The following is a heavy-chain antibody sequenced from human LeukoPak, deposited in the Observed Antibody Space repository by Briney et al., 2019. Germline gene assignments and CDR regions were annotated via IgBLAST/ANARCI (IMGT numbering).Heavy chain of an antibody. CDR3: AREGYYDSSGYYHIPKPIDY. CDR2: INTNTGNP. J-gene: IGHJ4*02. D-gene: IGHD3-22*01. V-gene: IGHV7-4-1*02. CDR1: GYTFTSYA. Sequence: HWASVKVSCKASGYTFTSYAMNWVRQAPGQGLEWMGWINTNTGNPTYAQGFTGRFVFSLDTSVSTAYLQISSLKAEDTAVYYCAREGYYDSSGYYHIPKPIDYWGQGTLVTVSS.